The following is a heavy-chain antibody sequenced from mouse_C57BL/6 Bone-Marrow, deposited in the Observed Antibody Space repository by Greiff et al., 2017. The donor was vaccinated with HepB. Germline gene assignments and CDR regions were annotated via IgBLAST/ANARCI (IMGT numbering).Heavy chain of an antibody. V-gene: IGHV1-81*01. J-gene: IGHJ4*01. CDR2: IYHRRGNT. D-gene: IGHD1-1*01. Sequence: VKLVESGAELARPGASVKLSCKASGYTFTSYGISWVKQSTGQGLEWIGEIYHRRGNTYYNEKFTGKATLTADKSSSTAYMELSSLTSEDSAVYFCARPPLLLRSLYYYAMDYWGQGTSVTVSS. CDR1: GYTFTSYG. CDR3: ARPPLLLRSLYYYAMDY.